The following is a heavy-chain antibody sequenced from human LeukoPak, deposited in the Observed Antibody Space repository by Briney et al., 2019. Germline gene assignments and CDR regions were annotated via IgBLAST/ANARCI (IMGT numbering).Heavy chain of an antibody. V-gene: IGHV1-8*03. CDR2: MNPNSGNT. CDR1: GYTFTSYD. J-gene: IGHJ4*02. CDR3: ARMTVGATPSPFDY. D-gene: IGHD1-26*01. Sequence: ASVKVSCKASGYTFTSYDINWVRQATGQGLEWMGWMNPNSGNTGYAQKFQGRVTITADKSTSTAYMELSSLRSEDTAVYYCARMTVGATPSPFDYWGQGTLVTVSS.